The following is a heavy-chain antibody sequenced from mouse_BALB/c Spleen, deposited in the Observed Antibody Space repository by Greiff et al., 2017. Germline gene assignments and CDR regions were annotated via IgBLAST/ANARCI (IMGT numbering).Heavy chain of an antibody. Sequence: EVQLVESGGGLVQPGGSLRLSCATSGFTFTDYYMSWVRQPPGKALEWLGFIRNKANGYTTEYSASVKGRFTISRDNSQSILYLQMNTLRAEDSATYYCARRGMDYWGQGTSVTVSS. CDR2: IRNKANGYTT. CDR3: ARRGMDY. CDR1: GFTFTDYY. V-gene: IGHV7-3*02. J-gene: IGHJ4*01.